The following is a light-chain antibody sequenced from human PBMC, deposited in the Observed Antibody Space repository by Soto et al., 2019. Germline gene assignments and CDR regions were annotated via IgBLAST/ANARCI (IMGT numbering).Light chain of an antibody. J-gene: IGLJ2*01. CDR2: RNN. V-gene: IGLV1-47*01. Sequence: QSVLTQPPSASGTPGQRVTISCSGSSSNIGSNYVYWYQQLPGTAPKLLIYRNNQRPSGVPDRFSGSKSGTSASLAISGLRSEDEVDYYCAAWDDSLSALVFGGGTKLTVL. CDR1: SSNIGSNY. CDR3: AAWDDSLSALV.